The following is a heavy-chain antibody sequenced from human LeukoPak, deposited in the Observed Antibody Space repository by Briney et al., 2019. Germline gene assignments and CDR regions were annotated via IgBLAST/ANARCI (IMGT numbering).Heavy chain of an antibody. Sequence: GGSLRLSCAASGFTFSSYAMSWVRQAPGKGLEWVSAISGSDGSTYYADSVKGRFTISRDNSKNTLYLQMNSLRAEDTAVYYCAKESVYSSSSSRGRYAFDIWGQGTMVTVSS. CDR2: ISGSDGST. D-gene: IGHD6-6*01. CDR3: AKESVYSSSSSRGRYAFDI. J-gene: IGHJ3*02. V-gene: IGHV3-23*01. CDR1: GFTFSSYA.